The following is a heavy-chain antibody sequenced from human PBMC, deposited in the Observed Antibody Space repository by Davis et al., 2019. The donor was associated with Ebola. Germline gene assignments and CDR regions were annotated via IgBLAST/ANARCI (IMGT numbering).Heavy chain of an antibody. D-gene: IGHD3-10*01. Sequence: PGGSLRLSCAASGFTFSSYSMNWVRQAPGKGLEWVSAISGSGGSTYYADSVKGRFTISRDNSKNTLYLQMNSLRAEDTAVYYCAKGQLWFGELSIDYWGQGTLVTVSS. J-gene: IGHJ4*02. CDR3: AKGQLWFGELSIDY. CDR2: ISGSGGST. V-gene: IGHV3-23*01. CDR1: GFTFSSYS.